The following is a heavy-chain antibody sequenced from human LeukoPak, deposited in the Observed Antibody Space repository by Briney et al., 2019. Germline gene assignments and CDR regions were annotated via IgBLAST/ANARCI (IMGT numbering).Heavy chain of an antibody. J-gene: IGHJ5*02. Sequence: SVKVSCKASGGTVSRYAISWVRQAPGQGLEWMGGTIPLFGTANYAQKFQGRVTITADESTGTAYMELSSLRSEDAAVYYCARDRPGRYCSTISCYSASPFDPWGQGTLVTVSS. CDR2: TIPLFGTA. CDR3: ARDRPGRYCSTISCYSASPFDP. V-gene: IGHV1-69*01. D-gene: IGHD2-2*02. CDR1: GGTVSRYA.